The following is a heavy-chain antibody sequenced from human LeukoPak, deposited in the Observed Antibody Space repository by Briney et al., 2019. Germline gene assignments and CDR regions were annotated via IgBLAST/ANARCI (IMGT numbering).Heavy chain of an antibody. J-gene: IGHJ4*02. CDR3: ARDISVAGSFLLFDY. CDR1: GGSISSYY. V-gene: IGHV4-4*07. Sequence: SETLSLTCTVSGGSISSYYWSWIRQTAGKGLEWIGRIYTSGSSNSNPSLKSRVTMSADTSKNQFSLKLSSVTAADTAVYYCARDISVAGSFLLFDYWGQGTLVTVSS. CDR2: IYTSGSS. D-gene: IGHD6-19*01.